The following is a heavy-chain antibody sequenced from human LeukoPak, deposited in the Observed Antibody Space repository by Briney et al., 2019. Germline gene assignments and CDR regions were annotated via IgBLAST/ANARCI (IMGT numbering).Heavy chain of an antibody. Sequence: SETLSLTCTVSGGSISSPSYYWGWIRQPPGKGLEWIGSIHYSGSTYYNPSLKSRVTISVDTSKKQFSLNLNSVTAADTAVYYCARPDCSSTSCLGWFDPWGQGTLVTVSS. D-gene: IGHD2-2*01. CDR2: IHYSGST. V-gene: IGHV4-39*01. CDR1: GGSISSPSYY. J-gene: IGHJ5*02. CDR3: ARPDCSSTSCLGWFDP.